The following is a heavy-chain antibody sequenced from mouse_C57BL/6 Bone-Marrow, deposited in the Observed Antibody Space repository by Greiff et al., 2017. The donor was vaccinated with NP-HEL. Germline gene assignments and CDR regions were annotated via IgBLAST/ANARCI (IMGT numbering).Heavy chain of an antibody. CDR3: ARGYAMDY. CDR1: GFTFSSYA. Sequence: EVTVVESGGGLVKPGGSLKLSCAASGFTFSSYAMSWVRQTPEKRLEWVATISDGGSYTYYPDNVKGRFTISRDNAKNNLYLQMSHLKSEDTAMYYCARGYAMDYWGQGTSVTVSS. J-gene: IGHJ4*01. CDR2: ISDGGSYT. V-gene: IGHV5-4*03.